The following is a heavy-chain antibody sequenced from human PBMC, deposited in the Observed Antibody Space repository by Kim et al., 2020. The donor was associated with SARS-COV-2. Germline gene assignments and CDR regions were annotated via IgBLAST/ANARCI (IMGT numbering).Heavy chain of an antibody. D-gene: IGHD2-2*01. CDR3: ARVAECSSTSCYAGWYFDL. CDR2: ISSSSSYT. J-gene: IGHJ2*01. Sequence: GGSLRLSCAASGFTFSDYYMSWIRQAPGKGLEWVSYISSSSSYTNYADSVKGRFTISRDNAKNSLYLQMNSLRAEDTAVYYCARVAECSSTSCYAGWYFDLWGRGTLVTVSS. CDR1: GFTFSDYY. V-gene: IGHV3-11*06.